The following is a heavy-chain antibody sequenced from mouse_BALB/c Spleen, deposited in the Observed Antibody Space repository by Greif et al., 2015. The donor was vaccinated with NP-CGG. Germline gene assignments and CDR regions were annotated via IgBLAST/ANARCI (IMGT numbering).Heavy chain of an antibody. CDR3: TRSWFAY. J-gene: IGHJ3*01. CDR1: GYTFTDYE. CDR2: IDPETGGT. V-gene: IGHV1-15*01. Sequence: VQGVESGAELVRPGASVTLSCKASGYTFTDYEMHWVKQTPVHGLEWIGAIDPETGGTAYNQKFKGKATLTADKSSSTAYMELRSLTSEDSAVYYCTRSWFAYWGQGTLVTVSA.